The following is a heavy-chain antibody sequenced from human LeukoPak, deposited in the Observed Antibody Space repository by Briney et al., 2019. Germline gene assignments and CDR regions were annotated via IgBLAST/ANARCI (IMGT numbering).Heavy chain of an antibody. D-gene: IGHD3-10*01. V-gene: IGHV3-30*04. CDR3: ARDYLDAFDI. CDR2: ISYDGSNK. J-gene: IGHJ3*02. CDR1: GYTFTSYA. Sequence: SCKASGYTFTSYAMHWVRQAPGKGLEWVAVISYDGSNKYYADSVKGRFTISRDNSKNTLYLQMNSLRAEDTAVYYCARDYLDAFDIWGQGTMVTVSS.